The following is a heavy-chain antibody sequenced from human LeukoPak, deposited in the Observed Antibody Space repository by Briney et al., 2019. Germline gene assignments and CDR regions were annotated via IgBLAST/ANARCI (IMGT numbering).Heavy chain of an antibody. D-gene: IGHD6-13*01. J-gene: IGHJ4*02. CDR2: ISAYNGNT. Sequence: ASVKVSCKASGYTFTSYGISWVRQAPGQGLEWMGWISAYNGNTSYAQKFQGRVTITADKSTSTAYMELSSLRSEDTAVYYCASSIAAAGNDYWGQGTLVTVSS. CDR1: GYTFTSYG. CDR3: ASSIAAAGNDY. V-gene: IGHV1-18*01.